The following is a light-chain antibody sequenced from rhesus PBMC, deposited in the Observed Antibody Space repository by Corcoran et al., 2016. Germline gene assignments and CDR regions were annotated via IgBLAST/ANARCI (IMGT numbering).Light chain of an antibody. Sequence: EIVMTQSPATLALSPGERATLSCRASQSVSSYLAWYQQKPGQAPRLPIYGASSRATGFPDRFSGRGSGTEFTLTISSLEPEDVGVYFCLQSSNWPFTFGPGTKLDIK. CDR3: LQSSNWPFT. V-gene: IGKV3-24*04. CDR2: GAS. J-gene: IGKJ3*01. CDR1: QSVSSY.